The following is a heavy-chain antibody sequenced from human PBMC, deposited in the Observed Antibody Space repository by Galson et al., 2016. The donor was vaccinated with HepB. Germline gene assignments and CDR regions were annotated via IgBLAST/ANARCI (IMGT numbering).Heavy chain of an antibody. CDR2: ISGNGGST. CDR1: GFTFSSYA. CDR3: VKGGGYSSGWYKGAFDY. V-gene: IGHV3-64D*06. D-gene: IGHD6-19*01. J-gene: IGHJ4*02. Sequence: SLRLSCAASGFTFSSYAMHWVRQAPGKGLEYVSAISGNGGSTYYADSVKGRFTISRDNSKNTLYLQMSSLRTEDTAVYYCVKGGGYSSGWYKGAFDYWGQGTLVTVSS.